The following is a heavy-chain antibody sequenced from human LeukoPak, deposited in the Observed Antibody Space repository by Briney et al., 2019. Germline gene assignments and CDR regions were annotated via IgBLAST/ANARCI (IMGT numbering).Heavy chain of an antibody. J-gene: IGHJ4*02. Sequence: PGGSLRLSCAASGFTFSSYSMNWVRQAPGKGPEWVSSISSSSSYIYYADSVKGRFTISRDNAKNSLYLQMNSLRAEDTAVYYCARHISPGIAAAGMLHYWGQGTLVTVSS. D-gene: IGHD6-13*01. CDR3: ARHISPGIAAAGMLHY. CDR1: GFTFSSYS. V-gene: IGHV3-21*01. CDR2: ISSSSSYI.